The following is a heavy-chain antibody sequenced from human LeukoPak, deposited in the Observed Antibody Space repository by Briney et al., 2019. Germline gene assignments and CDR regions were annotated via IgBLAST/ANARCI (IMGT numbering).Heavy chain of an antibody. J-gene: IGHJ6*03. Sequence: ASVKVSCKASGYTFTGYYMHWVRQAPGQRLEWMGWINAGNGNTKYSQEFQGRVTITRDTSASTAYMELSSLRSEDMAVYYCARDRGAYYDFWSGPSYYYYYMDVWGKGTTVTVSS. CDR2: INAGNGNT. D-gene: IGHD3-3*01. CDR1: GYTFTGYY. CDR3: ARDRGAYYDFWSGPSYYYYYMDV. V-gene: IGHV1-3*03.